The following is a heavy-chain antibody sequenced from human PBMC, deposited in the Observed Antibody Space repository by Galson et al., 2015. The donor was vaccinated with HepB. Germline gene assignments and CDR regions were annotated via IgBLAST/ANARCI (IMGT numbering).Heavy chain of an antibody. D-gene: IGHD6-19*01. V-gene: IGHV3-21*04. CDR2: ISTSSTFI. J-gene: IGHJ3*01. CDR1: GFPFSIYI. Sequence: SLRLSCAASGFPFSIYIMNWVRQVPGKGLEWVSSISTSSTFIYYADSVQGRFTISRHNSKNTLYLQMNSLRAEDTAVYYCARASYALYSSGWDGNAFDVWGQGTMVTVSS. CDR3: ARASYALYSSGWDGNAFDV.